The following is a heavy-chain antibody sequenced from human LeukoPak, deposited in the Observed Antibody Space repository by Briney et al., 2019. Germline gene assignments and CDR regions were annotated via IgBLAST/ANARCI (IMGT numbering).Heavy chain of an antibody. Sequence: SETLSLTCTVSGGSISIYSWSWIRQPPGKGLEWIGNIHHSGSTKYNASLKSRVIISIDMSENQFSLKLTSVTAADTAMYYCARYNYDSSGYRGGPLRSFEFWGQGIQVTVSS. D-gene: IGHD3-22*01. CDR1: GGSISIYS. V-gene: IGHV4-59*01. J-gene: IGHJ4*02. CDR3: ARYNYDSSGYRGGPLRSFEF. CDR2: IHHSGST.